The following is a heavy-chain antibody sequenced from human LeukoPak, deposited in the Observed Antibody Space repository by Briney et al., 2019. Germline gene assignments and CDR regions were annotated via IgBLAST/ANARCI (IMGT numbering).Heavy chain of an antibody. CDR2: INTNTGNP. J-gene: IGHJ5*02. Sequence: ASVKVSCKASGYSFTSYAMNWVRQAPGQGLAWMGWINTNTGNPTYALGFTGRFVFSLGTSVSTAYLQISSLKAEDTAVYYCAREAAAGFFFSFDPWGQGTLVTVSS. CDR1: GYSFTSYA. CDR3: AREAAAGFFFSFDP. D-gene: IGHD6-13*01. V-gene: IGHV7-4-1*02.